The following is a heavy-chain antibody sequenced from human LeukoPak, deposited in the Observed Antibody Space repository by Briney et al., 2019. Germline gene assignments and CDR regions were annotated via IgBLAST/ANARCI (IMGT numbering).Heavy chain of an antibody. CDR1: GGSISSGGYY. J-gene: IGHJ2*01. CDR3: ARDRSIAVAGPYWYFDL. V-gene: IGHV4-31*03. D-gene: IGHD6-19*01. Sequence: PSETLSLTCTVSGGSISSGGYYWSWIRQHPGKGLEWIGYIYYSGSTYYNPSLKSRVTISVDTSKNQFSLKLSSVTAADTAVYYCARDRSIAVAGPYWYFDLWGRGTLVTVSS. CDR2: IYYSGST.